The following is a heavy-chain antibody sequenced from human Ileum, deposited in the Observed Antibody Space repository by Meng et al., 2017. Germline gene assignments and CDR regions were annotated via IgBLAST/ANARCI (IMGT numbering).Heavy chain of an antibody. V-gene: IGHV4-38-2*02. CDR1: GDPSTSDYY. CDR3: MRGGSGRRQDTYYFDY. Sequence: QRQAAGSGLVKASETLSLTCTVSGDPSTSDYYWGWIRQPPGKALEWIGSIYHSGATYNKPYLESRVTISVETSKTQFSLQLSSVTAADTATYYCMRGGSGRRQDTYYFDYWGQGTLVTVSS. J-gene: IGHJ4*02. CDR2: IYHSGAT. D-gene: IGHD1-26*01.